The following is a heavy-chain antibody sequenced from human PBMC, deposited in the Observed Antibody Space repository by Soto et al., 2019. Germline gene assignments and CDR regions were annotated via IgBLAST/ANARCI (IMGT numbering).Heavy chain of an antibody. J-gene: IGHJ3*02. Sequence: EVQLLESGGGLVQPGGSLRLSCAASGFTFSSYAMSWVRQAPGKGLEWVSAISGSGGSTYYADSVKGRFTISRDNSKNTLYLQMNRLRAEDTAVYYCAKSQYYYDSSGTDAFDIWGQGTMVTVSS. CDR3: AKSQYYYDSSGTDAFDI. D-gene: IGHD3-22*01. V-gene: IGHV3-23*01. CDR2: ISGSGGST. CDR1: GFTFSSYA.